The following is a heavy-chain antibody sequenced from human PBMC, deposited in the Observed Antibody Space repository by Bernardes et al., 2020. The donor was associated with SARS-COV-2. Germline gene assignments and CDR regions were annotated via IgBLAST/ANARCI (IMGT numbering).Heavy chain of an antibody. V-gene: IGHV4-59*01. CDR3: ARGSPLAYDFWSGYYRGNWFDP. Sequence: SETLSLTCTVSGGSISSYYWSWIRQPPGKGLEWIGYIYFSGSTNYNPSLKSRVTISIDTSKNQFSLKLSSVTAADTAVYYCARGSPLAYDFWSGYYRGNWFDPWGQGTLVTVSS. J-gene: IGHJ5*02. CDR2: IYFSGST. CDR1: GGSISSYY. D-gene: IGHD3-3*01.